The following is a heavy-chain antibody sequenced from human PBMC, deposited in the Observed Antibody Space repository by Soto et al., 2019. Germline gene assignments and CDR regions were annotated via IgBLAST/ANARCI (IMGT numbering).Heavy chain of an antibody. CDR1: SGSMSTYY. D-gene: IGHD3-16*01. V-gene: IGHV4-59*01. Sequence: QVQLPESGPGLVKPSETLSLTCTVSSGSMSTYYWGWIRQAPRKELEWIGHIYSSGSTSYNPSLKNRVTISVDTSRNQFSLNLSSVTAADTAVYYCTRAPSNVWGDYYYGLDVWGQGTTVTVSS. J-gene: IGHJ6*02. CDR3: TRAPSNVWGDYYYGLDV. CDR2: IYSSGST.